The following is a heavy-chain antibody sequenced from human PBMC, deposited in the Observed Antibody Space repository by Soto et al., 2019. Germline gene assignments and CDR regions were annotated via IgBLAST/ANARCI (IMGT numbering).Heavy chain of an antibody. CDR3: AFSDDLPGPFAY. CDR1: GFTFSSYG. D-gene: IGHD3-3*01. Sequence: GGSLRLSCAASGFTFSSYGMHWVRQAPGKGLEWVAVIWYDGSNKYYADSVKGRFTISRDNSKNTLYLQMNSLRAEDTAVYYCAFSDDLPGPFAYWGQGTLVTVSS. J-gene: IGHJ4*02. V-gene: IGHV3-33*01. CDR2: IWYDGSNK.